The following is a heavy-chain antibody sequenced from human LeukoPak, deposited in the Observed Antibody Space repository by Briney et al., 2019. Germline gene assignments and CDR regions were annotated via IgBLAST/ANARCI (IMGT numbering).Heavy chain of an antibody. Sequence: GGSLRLSCAASGFTFSSYSMNWVRQAPGKGLEWISFISSRSSTIHYADSVKGRFTISKDNAKNSLYLQMNSLRAGDTAVYYCARDHIAATTSGICWGQGTLVTVSS. CDR2: ISSRSSTI. D-gene: IGHD5-12*01. V-gene: IGHV3-48*01. J-gene: IGHJ4*02. CDR1: GFTFSSYS. CDR3: ARDHIAATTSGIC.